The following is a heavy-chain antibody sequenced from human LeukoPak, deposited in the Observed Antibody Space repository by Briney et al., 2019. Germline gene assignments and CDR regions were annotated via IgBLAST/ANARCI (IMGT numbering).Heavy chain of an antibody. D-gene: IGHD3-10*01. CDR3: ATRAAFVRGVIITDYYGMDV. Sequence: ASVKVSCKASGYTFTSYYMHWVRQAPGQRLEWMGWINAGNGNTKYSQKFQGRVTITRDTSASTAYMELSSLRSEDTAVYYCATRAAFVRGVIITDYYGMDVWGQGTTVTVSS. CDR1: GYTFTSYY. V-gene: IGHV1-3*01. J-gene: IGHJ6*02. CDR2: INAGNGNT.